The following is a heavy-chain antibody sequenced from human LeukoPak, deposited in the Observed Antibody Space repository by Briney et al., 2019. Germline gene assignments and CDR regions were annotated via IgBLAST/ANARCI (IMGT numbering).Heavy chain of an antibody. CDR1: GFTFSSYS. J-gene: IGHJ3*02. Sequence: PGGSLRLSCAASGFTFSSYSMNWVRQAPGKGLEWVSYISGSSTKIYYAESVKGRFTVSRDNAKSSLSLQMNSVRDEDTAVYYCARPTYFYGSVDAFDIWGQGTMVTVSS. D-gene: IGHD3-22*01. V-gene: IGHV3-48*02. CDR2: ISGSSTKI. CDR3: ARPTYFYGSVDAFDI.